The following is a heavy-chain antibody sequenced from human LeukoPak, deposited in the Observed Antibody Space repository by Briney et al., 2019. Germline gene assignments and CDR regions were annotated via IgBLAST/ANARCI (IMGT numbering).Heavy chain of an antibody. CDR1: GDSMSSYF. V-gene: IGHV4-59*01. CDR3: ARSRGGFGDYGSWFDP. J-gene: IGHJ5*02. Sequence: SETLSLICTVSGDSMSSYFWSWIRQPPGKGLEWIAYNHDSGTTNYNPSLKSRVATSIDTSKNQFSLKLNSVTPADTAVYYCARSRGGFGDYGSWFDPWGQGTLVTVSS. D-gene: IGHD4-17*01. CDR2: NHDSGTT.